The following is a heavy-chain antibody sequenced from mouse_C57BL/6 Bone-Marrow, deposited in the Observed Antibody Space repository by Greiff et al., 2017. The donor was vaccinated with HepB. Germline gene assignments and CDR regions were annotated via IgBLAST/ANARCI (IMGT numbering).Heavy chain of an antibody. CDR2: IRLKSDNYAT. CDR1: GFTFSNYW. CDR3: TLAMDD. J-gene: IGHJ4*01. V-gene: IGHV6-3*01. Sequence: EVKLMESGGGLVQPGGSMKLSCVASGFTFSNYWMNWVRQSPEKGLEWVAQIRLKSDNYATHYAESVKGKLTISKDDSKSSVYLQMNNLRAEDTGIKYCTLAMDDWGQGTSVTVSS.